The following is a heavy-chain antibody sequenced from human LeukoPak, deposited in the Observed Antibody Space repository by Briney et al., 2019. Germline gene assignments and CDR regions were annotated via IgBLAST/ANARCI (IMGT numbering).Heavy chain of an antibody. CDR2: ISVSGGGT. D-gene: IGHD3-16*01. Sequence: GGSLRLSCVASGFTFSAYAMTWVRQAPGKGLEWVSSISVSGGGTYYADSVRGRFTISRDNSKNTLFLHMNSLRAEDTAVYYCVKVWGMDPIVVPDCLRFWGQGTLSPSPQ. CDR3: VKVWGMDPIVVPDCLRF. CDR1: GFTFSAYA. V-gene: IGHV3-23*01. J-gene: IGHJ4*02.